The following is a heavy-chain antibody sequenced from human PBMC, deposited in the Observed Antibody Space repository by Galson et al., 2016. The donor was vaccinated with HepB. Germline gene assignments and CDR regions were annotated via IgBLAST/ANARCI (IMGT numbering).Heavy chain of an antibody. J-gene: IGHJ4*02. Sequence: SETLSLTCTVYGGSFRDYYWTWIRQPPGKGLEWIGEINHSGITNYNPSLQSRFIMSLDASKNHFSLILSSVTAAETAIYYCARAYCSSSNCPLYYWGQGTLVIVSS. D-gene: IGHD2/OR15-2a*01. CDR3: ARAYCSSSNCPLYY. V-gene: IGHV4-34*01. CDR2: INHSGIT. CDR1: GGSFRDYY.